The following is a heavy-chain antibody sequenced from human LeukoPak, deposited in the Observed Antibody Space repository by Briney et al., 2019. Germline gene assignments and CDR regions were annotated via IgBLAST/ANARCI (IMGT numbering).Heavy chain of an antibody. CDR2: IIPIFGTA. V-gene: IGHV1-69*05. J-gene: IGHJ4*02. CDR3: ARNSYYGSGSYPNFDY. D-gene: IGHD3-10*01. CDR1: GGTFSSYA. Sequence: ASVKVSCKASGGTFSSYAISWVRQAPGQGLKWMGRIIPIFGTANYAQKFQGRVTITTDESTSTAYMELSSLRSEDTAVYYCARNSYYGSGSYPNFDYWGQGTLVTVSS.